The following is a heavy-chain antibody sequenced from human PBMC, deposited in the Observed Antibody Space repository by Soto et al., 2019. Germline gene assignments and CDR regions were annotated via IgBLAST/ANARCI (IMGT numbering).Heavy chain of an antibody. Sequence: EVQLLESGGGLVQPGGSLRLSCVASGFTFNNSAMSWVRQAPGKGLQWVSSISGTVGNTYYAESVKGRFTISRDTSKNTVYLQMNSLRADDTAIYYCAKGTLGAPFYYFDYWGQGTLVTVSS. D-gene: IGHD1-26*01. CDR1: GFTFNNSA. CDR2: ISGTVGNT. V-gene: IGHV3-23*01. CDR3: AKGTLGAPFYYFDY. J-gene: IGHJ4*02.